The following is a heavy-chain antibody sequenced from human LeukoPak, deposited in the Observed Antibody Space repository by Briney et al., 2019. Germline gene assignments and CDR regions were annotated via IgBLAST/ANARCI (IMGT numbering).Heavy chain of an antibody. CDR1: GYTFTSYD. CDR2: MNPNSGNT. V-gene: IGHV1-8*01. CDR3: ARGQQLVPQDYYYYGMDV. D-gene: IGHD6-13*01. J-gene: IGHJ6*02. Sequence: GASVKVSCKASGYTFTSYDINWVRQATGQGLEWMGWMNPNSGNTGYAQKFQGRVTMTRNTSISTAYKELSSLRSEDTAVYYCARGQQLVPQDYYYYGMDVWGQGTTVTVSS.